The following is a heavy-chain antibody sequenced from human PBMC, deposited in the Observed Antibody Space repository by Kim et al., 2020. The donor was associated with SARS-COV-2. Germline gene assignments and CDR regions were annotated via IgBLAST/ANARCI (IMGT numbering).Heavy chain of an antibody. CDR3: ATDKGSGYYWFDS. V-gene: IGHV3-23*01. J-gene: IGHJ5*01. Sequence: YAGSGKGRVTISRDNSKNTLYLRKNSLRPEDTAIYYWATDKGSGYYWFDSWGQGTLVTVSS. D-gene: IGHD5-12*01.